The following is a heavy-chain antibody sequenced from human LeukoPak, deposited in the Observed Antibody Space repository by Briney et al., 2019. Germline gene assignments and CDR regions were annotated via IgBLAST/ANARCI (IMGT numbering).Heavy chain of an antibody. CDR2: ISYDGTNK. CDR3: AKDRAFIVAYAFDI. V-gene: IGHV3-30*18. J-gene: IGHJ3*02. CDR1: GFTFSSYG. Sequence: PGRSLRLSCAASGFTFSSYGMHWVRQAPGKGLEWVAVISYDGTNKYYADSVKGRFTISRDNSKNTLYLQMNSLRAEDRAVYYCAKDRAFIVAYAFDIWGQGTMVTVSS. D-gene: IGHD5-12*01.